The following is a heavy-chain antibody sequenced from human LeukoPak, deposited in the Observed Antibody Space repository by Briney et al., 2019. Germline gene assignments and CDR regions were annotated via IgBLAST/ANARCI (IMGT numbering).Heavy chain of an antibody. CDR3: ARDFSPPSHGSGTYYYDAFDI. CDR1: GGSFSGYY. Sequence: PSETLSLTCAVYGGSFSGYYWSWIRQPPGKGLEWIGEINHSGSTNYNPSLKSRVTISVDTSKNQFSLKLSSVTAADTAVYYCARDFSPPSHGSGTYYYDAFDIWGQGTMVTVSS. V-gene: IGHV4-34*01. J-gene: IGHJ3*02. D-gene: IGHD3-10*01. CDR2: INHSGST.